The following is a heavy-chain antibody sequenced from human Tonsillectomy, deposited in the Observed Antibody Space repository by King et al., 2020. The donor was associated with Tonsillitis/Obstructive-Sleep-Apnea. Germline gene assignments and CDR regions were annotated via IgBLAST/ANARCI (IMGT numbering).Heavy chain of an antibody. CDR2: IVVGSGNT. CDR3: AAEEEYCSGGSCSTADY. CDR1: GFTFTSSA. J-gene: IGHJ4*02. Sequence: QVQLVESGPEVKKPGTSVKVSCKASGFTFTSSAVQWVRQARGQRLEWIGWIVVGSGNTNYAQKFQERVTITRDMSTSTTYMELGSLRSEDTAVYYCAAEEEYCSGGSCSTADYWGQGTLVTVSS. V-gene: IGHV1-58*01. D-gene: IGHD2-15*01.